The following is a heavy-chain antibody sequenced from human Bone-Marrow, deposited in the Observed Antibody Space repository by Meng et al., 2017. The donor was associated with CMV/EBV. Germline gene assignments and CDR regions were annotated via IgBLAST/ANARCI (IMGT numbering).Heavy chain of an antibody. J-gene: IGHJ4*02. Sequence: GGSLRLSCVASGFTFSNYWMNWVRQAPGKGLEWVAYISSTSKTLYYSDSVKGRFTISRDNAKNSLYLQMNVLRDEDTAIYYCARGATRDYYGSGYYFASWGQGTQVTVSS. CDR3: ARGATRDYYGSGYYFAS. D-gene: IGHD3-10*01. CDR1: GFTFSNYW. V-gene: IGHV3-48*02. CDR2: ISSTSKTL.